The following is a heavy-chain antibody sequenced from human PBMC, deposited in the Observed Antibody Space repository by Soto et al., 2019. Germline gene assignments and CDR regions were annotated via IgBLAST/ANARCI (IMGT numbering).Heavy chain of an antibody. Sequence: PSGTVSITCTVSGGSISRYYWSWIRQPPGKGLEWIGYIYYSGSTNYNPSLKSRVTISVDTSKNQFSLKLSSVTAAHTAVYYRARERYDILTGYPKNNYYHYGMDVCCQGPT. V-gene: IGHV4-59*01. D-gene: IGHD3-9*01. CDR2: IYYSGST. J-gene: IGHJ6*02. CDR1: GGSISRYY. CDR3: ARERYDILTGYPKNNYYHYGMDV.